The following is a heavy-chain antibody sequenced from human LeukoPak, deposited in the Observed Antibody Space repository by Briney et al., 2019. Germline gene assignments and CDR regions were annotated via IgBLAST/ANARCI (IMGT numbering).Heavy chain of an antibody. Sequence: PGGSLRLSCAASGFTFSSYAMHWVRQAPGKGLEWVAVISYDGSNKYYADSVKGRFTISRDNGKNSLYLQMNSLRVEDTAVYYCARAWGNDYDLNYWGQGTLVTVSS. CDR1: GFTFSSYA. D-gene: IGHD3-3*01. CDR2: ISYDGSNK. V-gene: IGHV3-30-3*01. J-gene: IGHJ4*02. CDR3: ARAWGNDYDLNY.